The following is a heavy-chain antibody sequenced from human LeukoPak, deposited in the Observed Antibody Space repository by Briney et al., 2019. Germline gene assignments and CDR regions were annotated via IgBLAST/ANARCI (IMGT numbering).Heavy chain of an antibody. CDR2: IYPSGST. Sequence: PSETLSLTCTVSGASLSSGSYYWSWIRQPAGKGLEWIGRIYPSGSTDYNPSLKSRVTISIDTSKNQFSLKLSSVTAADTAVYFCARVYYGRSYDYWYFDLWGRGTLVTVSS. D-gene: IGHD3-10*01. CDR1: GASLSSGSYY. V-gene: IGHV4-61*10. J-gene: IGHJ2*01. CDR3: ARVYYGRSYDYWYFDL.